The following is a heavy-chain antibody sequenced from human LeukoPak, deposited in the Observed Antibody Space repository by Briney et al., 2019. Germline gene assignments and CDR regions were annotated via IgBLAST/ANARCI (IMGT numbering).Heavy chain of an antibody. D-gene: IGHD6-19*01. Sequence: GASVKVSCRASGYTFTGYYMHWVRQAPGQGLEWMGWINPNSGGTNYAQKFQGRVTMTRDTSISTAYMELSRLRSDDTAVYYCASGYGYSSGWYKVYHPDYYYYGMDVWGQGTTVTVSS. V-gene: IGHV1-2*02. CDR2: INPNSGGT. CDR3: ASGYGYSSGWYKVYHPDYYYYGMDV. CDR1: GYTFTGYY. J-gene: IGHJ6*02.